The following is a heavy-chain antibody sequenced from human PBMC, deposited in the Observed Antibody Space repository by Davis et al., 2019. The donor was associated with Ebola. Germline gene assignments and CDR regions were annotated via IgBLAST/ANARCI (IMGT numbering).Heavy chain of an antibody. D-gene: IGHD3-10*01. Sequence: ASVKVSCKASGYTFTNYYMHWVRQAPGQGLEWLGGVIPILRITKRPKKFRGRLTITADESTTTVYMELKSLRSEDTAVYYCARGGTDYSGSGNDYNSIDYFEYWGQGTLVTASS. CDR2: VIPILRIT. J-gene: IGHJ4*02. CDR3: ARGGTDYSGSGNDYNSIDYFEY. V-gene: IGHV1-46*01. CDR1: GYTFTNYY.